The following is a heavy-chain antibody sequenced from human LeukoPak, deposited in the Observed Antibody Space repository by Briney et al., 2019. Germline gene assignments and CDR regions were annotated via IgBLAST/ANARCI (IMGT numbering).Heavy chain of an antibody. CDR1: GGSISSYY. V-gene: IGHV4-4*07. D-gene: IGHD6-6*01. Sequence: SETLSLTCTVSGGSISSYYWSWIRQPAGKGLEWIGRIYSSGSTNYNPSLKSRVTMSVDTSKNQFSLKLSSVTAADTAVYYCARAPLYSSSPPPGFDYWGQGTLVTVSS. CDR3: ARAPLYSSSPPPGFDY. CDR2: IYSSGST. J-gene: IGHJ4*02.